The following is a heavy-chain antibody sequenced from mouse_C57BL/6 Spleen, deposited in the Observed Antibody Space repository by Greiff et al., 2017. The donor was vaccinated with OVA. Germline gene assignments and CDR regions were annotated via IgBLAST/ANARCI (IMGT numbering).Heavy chain of an antibody. Sequence: QVHVKQSGAELAKPGASVKLSCKASGYTFTSYWMHWVKQRPGQGLEWIGYINPSSGYTKYNQKFKDKATLTADKSSSTAYMQLSSLTYEDSAVYYCAIPEAMDYWGQGTSVTVSS. V-gene: IGHV1-7*01. J-gene: IGHJ4*01. CDR1: GYTFTSYW. CDR2: INPSSGYT. CDR3: AIPEAMDY.